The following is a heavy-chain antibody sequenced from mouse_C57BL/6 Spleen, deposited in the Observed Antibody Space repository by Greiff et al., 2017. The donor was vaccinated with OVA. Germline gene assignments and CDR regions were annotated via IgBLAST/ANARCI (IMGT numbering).Heavy chain of an antibody. J-gene: IGHJ4*01. CDR3: ARRGLRREYYAAMDY. D-gene: IGHD2-4*01. CDR2: INPKNGGT. CDR1: GYTFTDYY. V-gene: IGHV1-26*01. Sequence: EVQLQQSGPELVKPGASVKISCKASGYTFTDYYMNWVKQSPGKSLEWIGDINPKNGGTSYNQKFKGKATLTADKSSSTAYMELRSLTAEDSAVYYCARRGLRREYYAAMDYWGQGTLVTVSS.